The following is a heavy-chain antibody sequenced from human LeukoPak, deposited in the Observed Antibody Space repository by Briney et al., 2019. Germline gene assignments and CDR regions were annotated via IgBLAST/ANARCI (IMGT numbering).Heavy chain of an antibody. V-gene: IGHV4-30-2*01. D-gene: IGHD3-3*01. Sequence: PSQTLSLTCTVSGGSISSGGYYRSWIRQPPGKGLEWIGYIYHSGSTYYNPSLKSRVTISVDRSKNQFSLKLSSVTAADTAVYYCAREAYYDFWSGSYDAFDIWGQGTMVTVSS. CDR3: AREAYYDFWSGSYDAFDI. CDR1: GGSISSGGYY. J-gene: IGHJ3*02. CDR2: IYHSGST.